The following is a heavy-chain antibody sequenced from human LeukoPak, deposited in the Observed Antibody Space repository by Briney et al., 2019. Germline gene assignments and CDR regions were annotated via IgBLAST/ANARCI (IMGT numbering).Heavy chain of an antibody. CDR2: IYSSGST. CDR3: ARNYDSSGYTAFGY. CDR1: GGSLSGYY. Sequence: SETLSLTCTVSGGSLSGYYWSWIRQPPGKGLEWIGHIYSSGSTKYNPSLKSRVTISVDTSKNQFSLKLSSVTAADTAVYYCARNYDSSGYTAFGYWGRGTLLTV. V-gene: IGHV4-59*01. J-gene: IGHJ4*02. D-gene: IGHD3-22*01.